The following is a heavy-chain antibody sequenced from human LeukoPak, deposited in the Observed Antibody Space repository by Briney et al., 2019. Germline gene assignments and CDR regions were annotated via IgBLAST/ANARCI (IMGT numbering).Heavy chain of an antibody. J-gene: IGHJ4*02. CDR2: INHSGST. D-gene: IGHD3-22*01. V-gene: IGHV4-34*01. Sequence: SETLSLTCAVYGGSFSGYYWSWIRQPPGKGLEWIGEINHSGSTNYNPSLKSRVTISVDTSKNQFSLKLSSVTAADTAVYYCVRARLYYYDSSGYPFDYWGQGTLVTVSS. CDR1: GGSFSGYY. CDR3: VRARLYYYDSSGYPFDY.